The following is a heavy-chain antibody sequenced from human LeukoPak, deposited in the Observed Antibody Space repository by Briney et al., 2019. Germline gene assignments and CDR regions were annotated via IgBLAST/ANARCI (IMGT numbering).Heavy chain of an antibody. D-gene: IGHD6-13*01. CDR2: INHSGST. CDR3: ALRGSVAAAGSRTDY. Sequence: SETLSLTCAVYGGSFSGYYWSWIRQPPGKGLEWIGEINHSGSTNYNPSLKSRVTISVDTSKNQFSLKLSSVTAADTAVYYRALRGSVAAAGSRTDYWGQGTLVTVSS. J-gene: IGHJ4*02. CDR1: GGSFSGYY. V-gene: IGHV4-34*01.